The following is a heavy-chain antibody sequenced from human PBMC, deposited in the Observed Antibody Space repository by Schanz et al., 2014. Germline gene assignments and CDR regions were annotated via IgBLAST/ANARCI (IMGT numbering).Heavy chain of an antibody. CDR3: ARGYGDSCTHL. CDR1: GYTFTSYS. J-gene: IGHJ4*02. CDR2: INVGNGNM. V-gene: IGHV1-3*01. D-gene: IGHD4-17*01. Sequence: QVQLVQSGAEVKKPGASVKVSCKASGYTFTSYSIHWVRQAPGQGLEWMGWINVGNGNMKYSQKFQGRVTITRDTSASTAYMELSSLRTEVTAVDYCARGYGDSCTHLWGQGTLVIVSS.